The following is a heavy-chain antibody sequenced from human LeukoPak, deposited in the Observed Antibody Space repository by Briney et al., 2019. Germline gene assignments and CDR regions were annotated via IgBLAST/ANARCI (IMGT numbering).Heavy chain of an antibody. Sequence: GGSLRLSCAASGFTFSSYSMNWVRQAPGKGLEWVSSISSSSSYIYYADSVKGRFTISRDNSKNTLYLQMNSLRAEDTAVYYCARGGFRNTAMAQRRYFDLWGRGTLVTVSS. CDR3: ARGGFRNTAMAQRRYFDL. CDR2: ISSSSSYI. J-gene: IGHJ2*01. D-gene: IGHD5-18*01. V-gene: IGHV3-21*01. CDR1: GFTFSSYS.